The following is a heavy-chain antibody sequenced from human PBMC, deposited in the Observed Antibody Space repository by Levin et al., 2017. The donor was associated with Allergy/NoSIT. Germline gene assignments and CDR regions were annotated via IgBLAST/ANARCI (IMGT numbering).Heavy chain of an antibody. CDR2: IYYSGST. V-gene: IGHV4-39*01. CDR1: GGSISSSSYY. J-gene: IGHJ4*02. Sequence: PSETLSLTCTVSGGSISSSSYYWGWIRQPPGKGLEWIGSIYYSGSTYYNPSLKSRVTISVDTSKNQFSLKLSSVTAAYTAVYYCAPLPRYIAVAGNIDYWGQGTLVTVSS. D-gene: IGHD6-19*01. CDR3: APLPRYIAVAGNIDY.